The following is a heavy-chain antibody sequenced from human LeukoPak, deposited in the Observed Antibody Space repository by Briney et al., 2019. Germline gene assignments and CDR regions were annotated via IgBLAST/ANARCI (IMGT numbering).Heavy chain of an antibody. V-gene: IGHV3-30*18. D-gene: IGHD1-20*01. J-gene: IGHJ4*02. CDR2: ISYDGSNK. CDR1: GFTFSSYG. Sequence: GRSLRLSCAASGFTFSSYGMHWVRQAPGKGLEWVAVISYDGSNKYYADSVKGRITISRDNSKNTLYLQMNSLRAEDTAVYFCAKGLTGAYYFDHWGQGTLVTVSS. CDR3: AKGLTGAYYFDH.